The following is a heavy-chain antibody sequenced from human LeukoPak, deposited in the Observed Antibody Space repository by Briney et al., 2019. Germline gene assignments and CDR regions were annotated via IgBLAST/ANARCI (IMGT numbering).Heavy chain of an antibody. Sequence: SETLSLTCAVYGGSFSGYYWSWIRQPPGKGLEWIGEINHSGSTNYNPSLKSRVTISVDTSKNQFSLKLSSVTAADTAVYYCARGQVFSGSYPFDYWGQGTLVTVSS. CDR1: GGSFSGYY. D-gene: IGHD1-26*01. CDR2: INHSGST. J-gene: IGHJ4*02. CDR3: ARGQVFSGSYPFDY. V-gene: IGHV4-34*01.